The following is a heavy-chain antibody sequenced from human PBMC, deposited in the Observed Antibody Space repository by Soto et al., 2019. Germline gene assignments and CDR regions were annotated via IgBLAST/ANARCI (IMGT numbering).Heavy chain of an antibody. J-gene: IGHJ4*02. V-gene: IGHV4-4*07. CDR1: GGSITDYS. Sequence: QVQLQESGPGRVKPSETLSLTCSVSGGSITDYSWNLIRQSVGKGLEWIGRISATGKNQVNPSLQSRVNMSLDTSKNQFSLKRTSVTAADTAVYYCAWESGENWSNEAYWGQGTLVTVSS. CDR3: AWESGENWSNEAY. CDR2: ISATGKN. D-gene: IGHD1-1*01.